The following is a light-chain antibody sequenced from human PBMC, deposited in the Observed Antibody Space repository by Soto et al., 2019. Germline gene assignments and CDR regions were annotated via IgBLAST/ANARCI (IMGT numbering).Light chain of an antibody. J-gene: IGKJ2*01. CDR3: VQTAQSPFT. CDR2: QTS. CDR1: QSLVYSDGTTR. Sequence: IVMTQTPLSSAVTLGQPASISCRSSQSLVYSDGTTRLSWLQQRPGQPPRVLIYQTSNRFSGVADXXSGNGAGTDFTLEITRVEAEDVGIYYCVQTAQSPFTFGQGTKLEIK. V-gene: IGKV2-24*01.